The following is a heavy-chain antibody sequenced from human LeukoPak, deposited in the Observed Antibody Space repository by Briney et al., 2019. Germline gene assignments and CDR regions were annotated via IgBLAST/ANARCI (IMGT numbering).Heavy chain of an antibody. CDR2: IYYSGST. CDR3: ARGNTLAVMDV. J-gene: IGHJ6*03. CDR1: GGSMSSYY. Sequence: PSETLSLTCSVSGGSMSSYYWSWIRQPPGKGLEWIGYIYYSGSTNYNPSLKSRVTISVDTSKNQFSLKLSSVTAADTAVYYCARGNTLAVMDVWGKGTTVTVSS. V-gene: IGHV4-59*01. D-gene: IGHD2-2*02.